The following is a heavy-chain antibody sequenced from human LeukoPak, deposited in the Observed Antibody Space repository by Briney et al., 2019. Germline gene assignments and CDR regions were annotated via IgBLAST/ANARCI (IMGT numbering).Heavy chain of an antibody. J-gene: IGHJ3*02. CDR3: ARGRYCSADICSGGDAFDI. CDR1: GGSINNYY. D-gene: IGHD2-15*01. V-gene: IGHV4-4*07. Sequence: PSESLSLTCTVSGGSINNYYWSWIRQPAGKGLEWIGRIYTRGSTNYNPSLKSRVTMSVDTSKNQFSLKLSSVTAADTAVYYCARGRYCSADICSGGDAFDIWGQGTMVSVSS. CDR2: IYTRGST.